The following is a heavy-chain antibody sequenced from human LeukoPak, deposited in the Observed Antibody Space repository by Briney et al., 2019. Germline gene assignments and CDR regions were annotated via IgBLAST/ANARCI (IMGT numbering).Heavy chain of an antibody. D-gene: IGHD6-13*01. J-gene: IGHJ4*02. V-gene: IGHV1-69*04. CDR2: IIPILGIA. CDR3: ARGGIAAGHFDY. Sequence: MGRIIPILGIANYAQKFQGRVTITADKSTSTAYMELSSLRSEDTAVYYCARGGIAAGHFDYWGQGTLVTVSS.